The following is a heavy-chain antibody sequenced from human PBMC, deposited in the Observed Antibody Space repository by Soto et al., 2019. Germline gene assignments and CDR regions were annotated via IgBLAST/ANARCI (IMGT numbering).Heavy chain of an antibody. J-gene: IGHJ6*02. Sequence: QVQLVESGGGVVQPGRSLRLSCAASGFTFSSYGMHWVRQAPGKGLEWVAVISYDGSNKYYADSVKGRFNISRDNSKNTLYLQMNSLRAEDTAVYYCAKDHVTVTTDYYGMDVWGQGTTVTVSS. D-gene: IGHD4-17*01. CDR1: GFTFSSYG. CDR2: ISYDGSNK. CDR3: AKDHVTVTTDYYGMDV. V-gene: IGHV3-30*18.